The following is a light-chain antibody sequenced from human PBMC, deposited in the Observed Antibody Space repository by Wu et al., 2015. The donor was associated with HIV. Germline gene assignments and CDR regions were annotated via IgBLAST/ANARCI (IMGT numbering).Light chain of an antibody. CDR2: DAS. J-gene: IGKJ5*01. Sequence: EIVLTQSPATLSLSPGERATLSCRASQSVSSYLAWYQQKPGQAPRLLIYDASNRATGIPARFSGSGSGTDFTLTISSLEPEDFAVYYCQRRDNWRITFGQGTRLEIK. V-gene: IGKV3-11*01. CDR3: QRRDNWRIT. CDR1: QSVSSY.